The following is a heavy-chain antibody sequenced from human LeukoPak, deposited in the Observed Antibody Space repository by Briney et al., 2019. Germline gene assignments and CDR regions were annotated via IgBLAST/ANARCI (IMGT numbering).Heavy chain of an antibody. V-gene: IGHV3-53*01. CDR2: IYSGGST. D-gene: IGHD3-22*01. J-gene: IGHJ3*02. CDR1: GFTFSNAW. Sequence: GGSLRLSCAASGFTFSNAWMSWVRQAPGKGLEWVSVIYSGGSTYYADSVKGRFTISRDNSKNTLYLQMNSLRAEDTAVYYCAKDAFYYYDSSGYYTDAFDIWGQGTMVTVSS. CDR3: AKDAFYYYDSSGYYTDAFDI.